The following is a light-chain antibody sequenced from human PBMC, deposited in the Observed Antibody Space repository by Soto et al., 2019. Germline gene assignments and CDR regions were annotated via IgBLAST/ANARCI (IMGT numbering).Light chain of an antibody. CDR2: EVS. CDR3: SSYTSSSTLCV. CDR1: SSDVGGYNY. Sequence: QSALTQPASVSGSPGQSITISCTGTSSDVGGYNYVSWYQQHPGKAPKLMIYEVSNRPTGVSNRFSGSKSGNTASLTISGLQDEDEADYYCSSYTSSSTLCVFGTGTK. J-gene: IGLJ1*01. V-gene: IGLV2-14*01.